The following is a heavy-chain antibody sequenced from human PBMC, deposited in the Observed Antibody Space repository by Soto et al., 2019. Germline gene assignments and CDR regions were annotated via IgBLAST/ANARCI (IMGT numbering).Heavy chain of an antibody. V-gene: IGHV3-48*02. D-gene: IGHD4-17*01. Sequence: PGGSLRLSCAASGFTFSSYSMNWVRQAPWKGLEWVSYISSSSSTIYYADSVKGRFTISRDNAKNSLYLQMNSLRDEDTAVYYCARASLTTKSGVRDYWGQGTLVTVSS. CDR3: ARASLTTKSGVRDY. CDR1: GFTFSSYS. CDR2: ISSSSSTI. J-gene: IGHJ4*02.